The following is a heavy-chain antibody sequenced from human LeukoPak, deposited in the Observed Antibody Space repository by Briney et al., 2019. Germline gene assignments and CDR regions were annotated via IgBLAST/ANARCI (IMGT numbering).Heavy chain of an antibody. D-gene: IGHD4-17*01. Sequence: GESLKISCKGSGYSFTSCWIGWVRQLPGKGLEWMGIIYPGDSDTRYSLSFQGQVTISADKSISTAYLQWSSLKASDTAMYYCARPSNYGDYGKYFQHWGQGTLVTVSS. CDR3: ARPSNYGDYGKYFQH. CDR2: IYPGDSDT. CDR1: GYSFTSCW. J-gene: IGHJ1*01. V-gene: IGHV5-51*01.